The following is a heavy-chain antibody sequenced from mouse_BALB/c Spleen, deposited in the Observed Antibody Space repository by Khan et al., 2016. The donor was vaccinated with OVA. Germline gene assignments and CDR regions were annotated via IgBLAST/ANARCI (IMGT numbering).Heavy chain of an antibody. CDR2: IWGDGST. CDR3: ARSYYRYDGYYAMDY. CDR1: GFSLSRYS. V-gene: IGHV2-6-4*01. D-gene: IGHD2-14*01. J-gene: IGHJ4*01. Sequence: QVQLKQSGPGLVAPSQSLSITCTVSGFSLSRYSVHWVRQPPGKGLEWLGMIWGDGSTDYNSALKSRLSISKDNSKSQVFLKMNSLQTDDTSMYYCARSYYRYDGYYAMDYGGQGTSVTVSS.